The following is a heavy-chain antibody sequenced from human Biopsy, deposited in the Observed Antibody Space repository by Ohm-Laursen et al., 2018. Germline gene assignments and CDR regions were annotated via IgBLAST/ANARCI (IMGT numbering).Heavy chain of an antibody. CDR1: GGSISNLY. J-gene: IGHJ3*02. V-gene: IGHV4-59*08. D-gene: IGHD6-19*01. CDR2: MYYSGNT. CDR3: VKHGSGWTGDDAFHI. Sequence: SDTLSLTCNVSGGSISNLYWSWIRQPPGKGLEWIGYMYYSGNTNYNPSLKSRVTISVDTSMNHLSLKLTSVTAADTAVYYCVKHGSGWTGDDAFHIWGQGTMVTVSS.